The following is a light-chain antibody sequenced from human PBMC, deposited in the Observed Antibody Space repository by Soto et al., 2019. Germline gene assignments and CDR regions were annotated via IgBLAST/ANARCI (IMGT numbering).Light chain of an antibody. J-gene: IGKJ1*01. CDR3: QQYETFSPWT. CDR2: KAT. CDR1: QRIDTW. Sequence: DIPMTQSPSILSASVGDRVTITCRASQRIDTWLAWYQQKPGTAPKLLIYKATILQSGVPSRFSGSGSGTEFPLAISSLEPDDFATYYCQQYETFSPWTFGQGTKVE. V-gene: IGKV1-5*03.